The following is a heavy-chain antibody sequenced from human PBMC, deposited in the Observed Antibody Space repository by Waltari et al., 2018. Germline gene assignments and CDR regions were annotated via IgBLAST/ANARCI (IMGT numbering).Heavy chain of an antibody. V-gene: IGHV2-5*02. Sequence: QITLKESGPTLVKPTQPLTLTCASLGFSFSTSGVVVVWIRQPPGKALDWLAFVYWDGSQRYSPSLKGRLTITKDTSEDQVVLTMTNMDPVDTATYFCAHRPSHYDIFSGYYNYFDYWGQGILVTVSS. CDR2: VYWDGSQ. CDR1: GFSFSTSGVV. J-gene: IGHJ4*02. D-gene: IGHD3-9*01. CDR3: AHRPSHYDIFSGYYNYFDY.